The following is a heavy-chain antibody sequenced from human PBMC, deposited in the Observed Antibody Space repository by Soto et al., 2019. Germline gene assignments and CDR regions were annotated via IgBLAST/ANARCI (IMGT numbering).Heavy chain of an antibody. J-gene: IGHJ5*01. CDR3: ARDRWGSYAFDS. Sequence: QVQLVQSGAEVKKPGSSVNVSCKASGGVFRNYAINWVRQAPGQGLEWMGGIIPVFGTADYPQKFQGRVTITADESTTTAYMELTSLKTEDTAVYFCARDRWGSYAFDSWGQGTVVTVAS. CDR2: IIPVFGTA. CDR1: GGVFRNYA. D-gene: IGHD1-26*01. V-gene: IGHV1-69*01.